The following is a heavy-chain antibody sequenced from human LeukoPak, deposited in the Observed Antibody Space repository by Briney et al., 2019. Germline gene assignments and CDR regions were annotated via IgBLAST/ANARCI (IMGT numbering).Heavy chain of an antibody. CDR3: ARHGPADSRSYPLDY. Sequence: SETLSLTCIVSGGSISSSSYYWGWIRQPPGKRLEWIAYIYNSVTTNYNPSLKSRLTISVDTSENQISLKLSPVTAADTAVYYCARHGPADSRSYPLDYWGQGTLVTVSS. D-gene: IGHD3-10*01. CDR2: IYNSVTT. CDR1: GGSISSSSYY. V-gene: IGHV4-61*05. J-gene: IGHJ4*02.